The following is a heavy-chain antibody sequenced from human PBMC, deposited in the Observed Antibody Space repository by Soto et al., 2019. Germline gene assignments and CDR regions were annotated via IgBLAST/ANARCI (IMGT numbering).Heavy chain of an antibody. CDR3: ARGRSSSDNGMDV. CDR2: ISSRSYTI. J-gene: IGHJ6*02. CDR1: GFSFSTYS. D-gene: IGHD6-6*01. Sequence: EVQLVESGGGLVQPGGSLRLSCAASGFSFSTYSMNWVRQAPGKGLEWVSYISSRSYTIYYIDSVKGRFTISRDNAKSSLYLQMNSLRDEDTAVYYCARGRSSSDNGMDVWGQGTTVTVSS. V-gene: IGHV3-48*02.